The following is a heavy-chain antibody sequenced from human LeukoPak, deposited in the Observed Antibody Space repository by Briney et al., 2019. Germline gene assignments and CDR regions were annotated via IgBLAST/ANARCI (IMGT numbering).Heavy chain of an antibody. V-gene: IGHV5-51*01. J-gene: IGHJ3*02. D-gene: IGHD6-19*01. CDR1: GYSFTSYW. CDR2: IYPGDSDT. CDR3: ARLRSGGWYDFDAFDI. Sequence: GESLKISCKGSGYSFTSYWIGWVGQMPGKGLEWMGIIYPGDSDTRYSPSFKGQVPISADTSISTTSLQWSSLRDSDAAMYYCARLRSGGWYDFDAFDIWGQGTMVTVSS.